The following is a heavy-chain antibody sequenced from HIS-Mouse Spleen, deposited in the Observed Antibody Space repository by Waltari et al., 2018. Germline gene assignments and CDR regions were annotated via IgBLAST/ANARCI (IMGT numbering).Heavy chain of an antibody. J-gene: IGHJ3*02. CDR1: GYTFTGYY. D-gene: IGHD6-6*01. CDR3: ARPPYSSSSAFDI. CDR2: IIPNSGGT. Sequence: QVQLVQSGAEVKKPGASVKVSCKASGYTFTGYYMHWVRQAPGQGLEWMGWIIPNSGGTNYAQKFQGRVTMTRDTSISTAFMELSRLRSDDTAVYYCARPPYSSSSAFDIWGQGTMVTVSS. V-gene: IGHV1-2*02.